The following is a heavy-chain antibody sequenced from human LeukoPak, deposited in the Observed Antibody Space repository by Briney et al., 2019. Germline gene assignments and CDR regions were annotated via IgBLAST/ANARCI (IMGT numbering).Heavy chain of an antibody. CDR1: GGSISRYH. Sequence: SETLSLTCTVSGGSISRYHWSWIRQPAGKGLEWIGRIYTSGSTNYNPSLKSRVTMSVNTSKNQFSLKLSSVTAADTAVHYCARQPAPYSSGWYDGFDIWGQGTMVTVSA. CDR3: ARQPAPYSSGWYDGFDI. V-gene: IGHV4-4*07. D-gene: IGHD6-19*01. CDR2: IYTSGST. J-gene: IGHJ3*02.